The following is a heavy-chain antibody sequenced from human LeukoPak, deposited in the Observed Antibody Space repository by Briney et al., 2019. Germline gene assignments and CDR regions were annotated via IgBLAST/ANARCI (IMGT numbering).Heavy chain of an antibody. CDR1: GYTFTSYY. V-gene: IGHV1-46*01. J-gene: IGHJ3*02. CDR2: IHPTVGDT. Sequence: GASVTVSCKASGYTFTSYYLHWVRQAPGQGLEWMGIIHPTVGDTTYAQKFQGRVTMTRDMSTGTVYMDLSSLRSEDTAVYYCARHGFSSVWQGGWHAFDIWGQGTTVTVSS. D-gene: IGHD6-25*01. CDR3: ARHGFSSVWQGGWHAFDI.